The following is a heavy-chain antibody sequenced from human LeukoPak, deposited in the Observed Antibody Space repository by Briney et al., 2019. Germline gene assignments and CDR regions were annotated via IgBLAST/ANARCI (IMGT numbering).Heavy chain of an antibody. J-gene: IGHJ2*01. V-gene: IGHV3-21*01. D-gene: IGHD2-15*01. CDR1: GFTFSSYS. Sequence: GGSLRLSCAASGFTFSSYSMNWVRQAPGKGLEWVSSISSSNNFIYDADSVKGRFTISRDNAKNSLYLQMNSLRAEDTAVYYCARELCSGGRCYWYFDLWGRGTPVTVSS. CDR3: ARELCSGGRCYWYFDL. CDR2: ISSSNNFI.